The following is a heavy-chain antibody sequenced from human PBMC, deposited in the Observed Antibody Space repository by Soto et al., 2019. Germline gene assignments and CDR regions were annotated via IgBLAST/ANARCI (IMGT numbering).Heavy chain of an antibody. Sequence: PGASLKISCKGSGYSFTSYWIGWVRQMPGKGLEWMGIIYPGDSDTRYSPSFQGQVTISADKSISTAYLQWSSLKASDTAMYYCARLSVGATRGSYSYYGMDVWGQGTTVTVSS. D-gene: IGHD1-26*01. J-gene: IGHJ6*02. CDR2: IYPGDSDT. CDR3: ARLSVGATRGSYSYYGMDV. V-gene: IGHV5-51*01. CDR1: GYSFTSYW.